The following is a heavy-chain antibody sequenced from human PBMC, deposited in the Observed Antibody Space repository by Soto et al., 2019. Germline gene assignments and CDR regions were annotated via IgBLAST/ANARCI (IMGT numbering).Heavy chain of an antibody. CDR3: TKDAYSSGSFKYGTY. J-gene: IGHJ4*02. Sequence: GGSLRLSCAASGFTFSSYSMSWVRQAPGKGLEWVSVISGTGGTIFYADSVKGRFTISRDNSKNTLFLQMNSLRAEDTAVYHCTKDAYSSGSFKYGTYWGQGTLVTVSS. CDR1: GFTFSSYS. V-gene: IGHV3-23*01. D-gene: IGHD6-19*01. CDR2: ISGTGGTI.